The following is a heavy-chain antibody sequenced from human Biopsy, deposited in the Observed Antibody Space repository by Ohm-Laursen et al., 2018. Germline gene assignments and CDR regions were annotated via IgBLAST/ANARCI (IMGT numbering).Heavy chain of an antibody. J-gene: IGHJ5*02. Sequence: GTLSLTCTVSGGPVSSNTDYWAWLRQPPGKGLEWIGSIFYTGIIFYNPSLKSRVSISVDTSKNQFSLNLNSVTASDTALYYCARHPTGFWFDPWGQGTLVTVSS. CDR3: ARHPTGFWFDP. V-gene: IGHV4-39*01. CDR1: GGPVSSNTDY. CDR2: IFYTGII.